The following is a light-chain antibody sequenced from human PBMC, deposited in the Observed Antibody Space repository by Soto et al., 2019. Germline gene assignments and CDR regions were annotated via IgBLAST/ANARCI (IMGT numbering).Light chain of an antibody. CDR1: QSVLYSTTNRNS. CDR3: QQYYRAPFS. J-gene: IGKJ3*01. Sequence: DNVLTQSPDSLAVPLGERASFNCTTSQSVLYSTTNRNSLAWYQQKPGQSPKLLIQWADTRQDGVPERFGGRGSWTDFALTITTLQAEDVAVYYCQQYYRAPFSFGPGTRVEIK. CDR2: WAD. V-gene: IGKV4-1*01.